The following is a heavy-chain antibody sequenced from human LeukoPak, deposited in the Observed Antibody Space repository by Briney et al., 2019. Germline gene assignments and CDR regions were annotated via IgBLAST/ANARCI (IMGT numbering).Heavy chain of an antibody. CDR3: AKDLGHNGGYFDY. D-gene: IGHD3-16*01. V-gene: IGHV3-23*01. CDR2: ITGNGGST. J-gene: IGHJ4*02. CDR1: GFTFSNHA. Sequence: GGPLRLSCAASGFTFSNHAMTWVRQAPGKGLEWVSSITGNGGSTYYADSVKGRFTISRDNPKNVLSLQMNSLRAEDTAVYYCAKDLGHNGGYFDYWGQGILVTVSS.